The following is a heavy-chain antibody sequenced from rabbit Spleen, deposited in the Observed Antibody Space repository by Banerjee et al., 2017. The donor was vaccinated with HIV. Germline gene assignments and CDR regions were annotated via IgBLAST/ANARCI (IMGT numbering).Heavy chain of an antibody. Sequence: EESGGDLVKPEGSLTLTCTASRFILSSYWICWVRQAPGKGLEWIACIAGSSSGFTYSATWAKGRFTCSKTSSTTVTLQMTSLTAADTATYFCARTTYGYDDYADLYYAAMDLWGQGTLVTVS. D-gene: IGHD6-1*01. V-gene: IGHV1S45*01. CDR1: RFILSSYW. CDR2: IAGSSSGFT. CDR3: ARTTYGYDDYADLYYAAMDL. J-gene: IGHJ6*01.